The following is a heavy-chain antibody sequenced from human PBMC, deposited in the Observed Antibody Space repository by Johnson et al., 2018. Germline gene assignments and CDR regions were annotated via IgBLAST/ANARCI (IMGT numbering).Heavy chain of an antibody. J-gene: IGHJ3*02. Sequence: QVQLVQSGGGVVQPGRSLRLSCAASGFTFSSYGMHWVRQAPGKGLEWVAVIWYDGSNKYYAASVKGRFTISRDNSKNTLYLQMTSLRAEDTAVYYCARDWELRGYYDAFDIWGQGTMVTVSS. D-gene: IGHD3-22*01. CDR3: ARDWELRGYYDAFDI. CDR1: GFTFSSYG. CDR2: IWYDGSNK. V-gene: IGHV3-33*01.